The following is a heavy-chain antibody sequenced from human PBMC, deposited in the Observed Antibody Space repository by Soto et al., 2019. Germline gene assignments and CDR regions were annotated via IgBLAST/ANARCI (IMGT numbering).Heavy chain of an antibody. CDR3: ARGGIGATILNGMDV. V-gene: IGHV4-30-2*01. Sequence: SETLSLTCAVSGGSISSGGYSWGWIRQPPGKGLEWIGYIYHSGSTYYNPSLKSRVTISVDRSKNQFSPKLSSVTAADTAVYYCARGGIGATILNGMDVWGQGTTVTVSS. J-gene: IGHJ6*02. CDR1: GGSISSGGYS. D-gene: IGHD5-12*01. CDR2: IYHSGST.